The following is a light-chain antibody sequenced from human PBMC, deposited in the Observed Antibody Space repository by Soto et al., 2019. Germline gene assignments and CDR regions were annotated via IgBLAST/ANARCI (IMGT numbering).Light chain of an antibody. J-gene: IGLJ3*02. CDR1: SSDVGSYNF. V-gene: IGLV2-23*02. Sequence: QSVLTQPASVSGSPGQSITISCSGTSSDVGSYNFVSWYLQHPGKAPKLMIYGVSKRPSGISNRFSGSKSGNTASLTISGLQAEDEADYYCCSYAGSSTWVFGGGTKLTVL. CDR2: GVS. CDR3: CSYAGSSTWV.